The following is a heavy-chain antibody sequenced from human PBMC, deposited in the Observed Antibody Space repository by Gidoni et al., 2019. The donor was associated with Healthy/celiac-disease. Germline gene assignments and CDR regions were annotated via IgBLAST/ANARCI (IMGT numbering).Heavy chain of an antibody. CDR2: IIPILGIA. D-gene: IGHD1-26*01. CDR3: ARDHDHSGSYYPHGMDV. Sequence: QVQLVQSGAEVKKPGSSEKVSCKASGGTFSSYTISWVRQAPGQGLEWMGRIIPILGIANYAQKFQGRVTITADKSTSTAYMELSSLRSEDTAVYYCARDHDHSGSYYPHGMDVWGQGTTVTVSS. J-gene: IGHJ6*02. V-gene: IGHV1-69*08. CDR1: GGTFSSYT.